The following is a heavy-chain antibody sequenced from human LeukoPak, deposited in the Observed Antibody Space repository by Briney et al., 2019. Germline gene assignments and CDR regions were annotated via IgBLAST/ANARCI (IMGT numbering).Heavy chain of an antibody. Sequence: GGSLRLSCAASGFTFSSYSMNWVRQAPGKGLEWVSSISSSSSYIYYADSVKGRFTISRDNAKNSLYLQMNSLRAEDTAVYYCARDSIAAAFGYAFDIWGQGTMVTVSS. CDR2: ISSSSSYI. CDR1: GFTFSSYS. D-gene: IGHD6-13*01. V-gene: IGHV3-21*01. J-gene: IGHJ3*02. CDR3: ARDSIAAAFGYAFDI.